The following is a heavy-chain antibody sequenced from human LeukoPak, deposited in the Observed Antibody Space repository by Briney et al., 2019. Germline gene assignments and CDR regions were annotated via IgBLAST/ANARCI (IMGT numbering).Heavy chain of an antibody. D-gene: IGHD2-2*01. J-gene: IGHJ4*02. CDR2: ISSSSSTI. Sequence: GGSLRLSCAASGFTFSSYSMNWVRQAPGKGLEWVSYISSSSSTIYYADSVKGRFTISRDNAKNSLYLQMNSLRAEDTAVYYCARTDGLGYCSSTSCYYFDYWGQGTLVTVSS. CDR1: GFTFSSYS. CDR3: ARTDGLGYCSSTSCYYFDY. V-gene: IGHV3-48*01.